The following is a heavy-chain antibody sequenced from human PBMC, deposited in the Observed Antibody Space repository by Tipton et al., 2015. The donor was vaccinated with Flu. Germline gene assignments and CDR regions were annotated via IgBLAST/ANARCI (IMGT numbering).Heavy chain of an antibody. CDR1: GFTFSSYA. J-gene: IGHJ4*02. V-gene: IGHV3-23*01. D-gene: IGHD3-9*01. CDR2: ISGSGGST. CDR3: AKDRRRRGAYYDILTALGY. Sequence: SLRLSCAASGFTFSSYAMSWVRQAPGKGLEWVSAISGSGGSTYYADSVKGRFTISRDNSKNTLYLQMNSLRAEDMAVYYCAKDRRRRGAYYDILTALGYWGQGTLVTVSS.